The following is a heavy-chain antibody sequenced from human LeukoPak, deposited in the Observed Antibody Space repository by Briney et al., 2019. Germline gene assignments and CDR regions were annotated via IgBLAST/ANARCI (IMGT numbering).Heavy chain of an antibody. CDR2: ISPNSGGT. CDR1: GYTFTGYY. D-gene: IGHD3-16*01. CDR3: AKERDGNVLRLGH. V-gene: IGHV1-2*02. J-gene: IGHJ4*02. Sequence: ASVKVSCKASGYTFTGYYMHWVRQAPGQGLEWMGWISPNSGGTNYAQKFQGRVTMTRDTFISTAYMELSRLRSDDTAVYYCAKERDGNVLRLGHWGQGTLVTVSS.